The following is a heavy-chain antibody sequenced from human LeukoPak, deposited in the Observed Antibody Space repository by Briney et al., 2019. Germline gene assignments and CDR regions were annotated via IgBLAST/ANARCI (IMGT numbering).Heavy chain of an antibody. V-gene: IGHV3-33*01. J-gene: IGHJ4*02. CDR3: GREAYCSSTSCYFDY. CDR1: GFTFSSYG. D-gene: IGHD2-2*01. CDR2: IWYDGSNK. Sequence: PGRSLRLSCAASGFTFSSYGMHWVRQAPGKGLEWVAVIWYDGSNKYYADSVKGRFTISRDNSKNTLYLQMNSLRAEDTAVYYCGREAYCSSTSCYFDYWGQGTLVTVSS.